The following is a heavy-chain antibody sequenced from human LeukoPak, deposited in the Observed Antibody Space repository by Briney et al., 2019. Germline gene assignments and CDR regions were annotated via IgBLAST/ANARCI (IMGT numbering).Heavy chain of an antibody. CDR2: ISWNSGSI. D-gene: IGHD3-10*01. CDR3: AKGADGSGSYWVDY. J-gene: IGHJ4*02. V-gene: IGHV3-9*01. Sequence: GRSLRLSCAASGFTFDDYAMHWVRQAPGKGLEWVSGISWNSGSIGYADSVKGRFTISRDNAKNSLYLQMNSLRAEDTALYYCAKGADGSGSYWVDYWGQGTLVTVSS. CDR1: GFTFDDYA.